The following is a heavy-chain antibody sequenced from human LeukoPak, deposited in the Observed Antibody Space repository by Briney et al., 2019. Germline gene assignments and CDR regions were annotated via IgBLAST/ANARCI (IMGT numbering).Heavy chain of an antibody. D-gene: IGHD3-9*01. V-gene: IGHV3-23*01. Sequence: GTSLRLSCVASGFTFTYYAMSWVRQAPGKGLEWVSAITGSDGTSHYADSVKGRFTISRDNSKNTLYLQVNSLRAEDTAVYYCAKWGDYDILTGYYVPDYWGQGTLVTVSS. CDR2: ITGSDGTS. CDR1: GFTFTYYA. CDR3: AKWGDYDILTGYYVPDY. J-gene: IGHJ4*02.